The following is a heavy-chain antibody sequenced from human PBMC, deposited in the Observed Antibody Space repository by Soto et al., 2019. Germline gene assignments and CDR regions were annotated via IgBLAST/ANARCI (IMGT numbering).Heavy chain of an antibody. J-gene: IGHJ4*02. D-gene: IGHD7-27*01. Sequence: QVQLQESGPGLVKPSQTLSLTCTVSGGSISTVDYWWSWIRQSPDMGLEWIGHIYDGGRTYNNPALQSRVTMSADTSKSQLSLTVSSVSAADTAVYYCARGPSGDNVDSWGQGTLVTVSS. V-gene: IGHV4-30-4*01. CDR2: IYDGGRT. CDR3: ARGPSGDNVDS. CDR1: GGSISTVDYW.